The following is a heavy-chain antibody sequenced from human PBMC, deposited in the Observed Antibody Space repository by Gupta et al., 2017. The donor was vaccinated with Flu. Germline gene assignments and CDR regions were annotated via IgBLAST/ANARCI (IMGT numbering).Heavy chain of an antibody. V-gene: IGHV3-48*01. CDR3: AREPGLTVVRPPPHFDY. Sequence: PEKGLEWVSSISGSGRGIFYADSVQGRFTVSRDNAKNLLYLQMNSLRVEDTAVYYCAREPGLTVVRPPPHFDYWGQGTLVTVSS. CDR2: ISGSGRGI. J-gene: IGHJ4*02. D-gene: IGHD2-15*01.